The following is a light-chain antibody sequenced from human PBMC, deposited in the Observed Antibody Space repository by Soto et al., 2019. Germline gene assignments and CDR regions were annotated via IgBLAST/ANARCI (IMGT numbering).Light chain of an antibody. Sequence: DIQMTQSPSSLSASVGDRVTITCRASQSISTYLNWYQQKLGKAPKLLISGASSSQGGVPSRFSGSGSGTDFTLTISSLQPGDFATYYCQQGSFTLTFGGGTKVDIK. CDR3: QQGSFTLT. CDR2: GAS. CDR1: QSISTY. J-gene: IGKJ4*01. V-gene: IGKV1-39*01.